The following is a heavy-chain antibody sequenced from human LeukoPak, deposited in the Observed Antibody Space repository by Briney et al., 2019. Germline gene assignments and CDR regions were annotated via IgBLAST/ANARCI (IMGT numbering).Heavy chain of an antibody. D-gene: IGHD6-13*01. V-gene: IGHV1-2*02. CDR3: ARGAKAAAGTVNFDY. Sequence: ASVKVSCKTSGYTFIGYYIHWVRQAPGQGLEWMGWINPNSGGTNYAQKFQGRVTMTRDTSISTAYMELSRLRSDDTAVYYCARGAKAAAGTVNFDYWGQGTLVTVSS. J-gene: IGHJ4*02. CDR2: INPNSGGT. CDR1: GYTFIGYY.